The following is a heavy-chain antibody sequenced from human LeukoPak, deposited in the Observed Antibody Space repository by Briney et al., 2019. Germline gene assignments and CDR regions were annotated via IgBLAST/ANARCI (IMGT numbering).Heavy chain of an antibody. V-gene: IGHV3-7*01. Sequence: GGSLRLSCAAPVFTFSTFWMSCVRRAPGKGLEWVANIKQEGSEKYYVDSVKGRLTISRDNAKNLLYLQMNSLRAEDTAVYYCARDQGYCSSTSCYRGFDYWGQGTLVTVSS. J-gene: IGHJ4*02. D-gene: IGHD2-2*02. CDR3: ARDQGYCSSTSCYRGFDY. CDR1: VFTFSTFW. CDR2: IKQEGSEK.